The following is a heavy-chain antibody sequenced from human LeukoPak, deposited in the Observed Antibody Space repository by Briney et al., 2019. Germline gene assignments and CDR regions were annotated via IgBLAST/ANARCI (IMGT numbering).Heavy chain of an antibody. CDR1: GFTFSSYA. V-gene: IGHV3-23*01. D-gene: IGHD5-18*01. Sequence: GGSLRLSCAASGFTFSSYAMSWVRQAPGKGLEWASAISGSGGSTYYADSVKGRFTISRDNSKNTLYLQMNSLRAEDTAVYYCAKGLMSGMWIQLWSTGFDYWGQGTLVTVSS. J-gene: IGHJ4*02. CDR2: ISGSGGST. CDR3: AKGLMSGMWIQLWSTGFDY.